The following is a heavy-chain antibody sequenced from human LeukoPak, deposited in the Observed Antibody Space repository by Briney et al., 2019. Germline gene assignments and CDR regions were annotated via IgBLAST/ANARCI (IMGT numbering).Heavy chain of an antibody. CDR1: GGSISSYY. D-gene: IGHD3-16*01. CDR3: ARGGALGPPYFDY. Sequence: PSETLSLTCSVSGGSISSYYWTWIRQPPGKGLEWIGYIYYSGSTYYNPSLKSRVTISVDTSKNQFSLKLSSVTAADTAVYYCARGGALGPPYFDYWGQGTLVTVSS. J-gene: IGHJ4*02. V-gene: IGHV4-59*12. CDR2: IYYSGST.